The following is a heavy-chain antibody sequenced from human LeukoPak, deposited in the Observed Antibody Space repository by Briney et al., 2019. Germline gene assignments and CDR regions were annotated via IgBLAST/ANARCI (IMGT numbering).Heavy chain of an antibody. V-gene: IGHV1-24*01. CDR2: FDPGDGET. CDR1: GYTLTELS. CDR3: ATGGGSSSWYPFDY. J-gene: IGHJ4*02. D-gene: IGHD6-13*01. Sequence: ASVKVSCKVSGYTLTELSMHWVRQAPGKGLEWMGGFDPGDGETIYAQKFQGRVTMTEDTSTDTAYMELSSLRSEDTAVYYCATGGGSSSWYPFDYWGQGTLVTVSS.